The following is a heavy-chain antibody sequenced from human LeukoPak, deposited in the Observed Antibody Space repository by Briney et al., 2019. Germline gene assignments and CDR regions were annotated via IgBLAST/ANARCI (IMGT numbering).Heavy chain of an antibody. V-gene: IGHV3-7*01. J-gene: IGHJ5*02. Sequence: GGSLRLSCAASGFTFSSYWMSWVCQAPGKGLEWVANIKQDGSEKYYVDSVKGRFTISRDNAKNSLYLQMNSLRAEDTAVYYCARDQADGWFDPWGQGTLVTVSS. D-gene: IGHD5-24*01. CDR2: IKQDGSEK. CDR3: ARDQADGWFDP. CDR1: GFTFSSYW.